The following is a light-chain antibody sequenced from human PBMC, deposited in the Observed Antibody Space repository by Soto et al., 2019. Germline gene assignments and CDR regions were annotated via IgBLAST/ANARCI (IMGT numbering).Light chain of an antibody. CDR1: QSISSY. V-gene: IGKV1-39*01. CDR3: QQSESTSWT. J-gene: IGKJ1*01. CDR2: AAS. Sequence: DIQMTQSPSSLSASVGDRVTITCRASQSISSYLNWYQQKPGKAPKLLIYAASSLQSGVPSRFSGSGSGTDFTLTISSLRPEDFATYYCQQSESTSWTFGQGTKVDVK.